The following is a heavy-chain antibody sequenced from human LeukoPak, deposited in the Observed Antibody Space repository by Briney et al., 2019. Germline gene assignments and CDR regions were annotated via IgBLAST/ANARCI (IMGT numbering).Heavy chain of an antibody. CDR1: GDSISSYY. J-gene: IGHJ4*02. Sequence: SETLSVTCTVSGDSISSYYWNWIRQPPGKGLEWIGYTSNSGSTNNNPSLKSRLTISIDTSKNQFSLRLNSVTAADTAVYYCARAGSGYSFDYWGQGTLVTVSS. V-gene: IGHV4-59*01. CDR2: TSNSGST. CDR3: ARAGSGYSFDY. D-gene: IGHD3-22*01.